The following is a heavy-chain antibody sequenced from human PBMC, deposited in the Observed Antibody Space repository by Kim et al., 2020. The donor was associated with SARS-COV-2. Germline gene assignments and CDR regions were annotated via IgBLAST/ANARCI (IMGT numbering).Heavy chain of an antibody. V-gene: IGHV3-48*03. D-gene: IGHD6-19*01. CDR1: GFTFSSYE. CDR3: AGQWLDPNWFDP. CDR2: ISGSGSTK. Sequence: GGSLRLSCVASGFTFSSYEMNWVRQAPGKGLEWVSYISGSGSTKYYADSVKGRFTISRDNAKNSLSLQMNSLRADDTAVYYCAGQWLDPNWFDPWGQGTLVTVSS. J-gene: IGHJ5*02.